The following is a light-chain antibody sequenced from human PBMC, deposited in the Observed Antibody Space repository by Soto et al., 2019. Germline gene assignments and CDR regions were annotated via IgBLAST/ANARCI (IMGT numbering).Light chain of an antibody. CDR3: QQYNSYSPT. J-gene: IGKJ1*01. CDR1: QTIISW. V-gene: IGKV1-5*03. CDR2: KAS. Sequence: DIQMTQSPSTLSGSVGDRVTITCRGSQTIISWLAWYQQKPVKAPKLLIYKASTLKSGVPSRFSGSGSGTEFTLTISTLQPEDFGTYYCQQYNSYSPTFGQGTKVDIK.